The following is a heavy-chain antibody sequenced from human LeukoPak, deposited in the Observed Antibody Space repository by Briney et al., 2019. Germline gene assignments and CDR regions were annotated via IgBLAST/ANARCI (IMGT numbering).Heavy chain of an antibody. J-gene: IGHJ6*03. CDR3: ARDRAARPYYYYYMDV. Sequence: ASVKVSCKASGYTFTGYYMHWVRQAPGQGLEWMGWINPNSGGTNYAQKFQGRVTMTRDTYISTAYMELSRLRSDDTAVYYCARDRAARPYYYYYMDVWGKGTTVTVSS. CDR1: GYTFTGYY. D-gene: IGHD6-6*01. V-gene: IGHV1-2*02. CDR2: INPNSGGT.